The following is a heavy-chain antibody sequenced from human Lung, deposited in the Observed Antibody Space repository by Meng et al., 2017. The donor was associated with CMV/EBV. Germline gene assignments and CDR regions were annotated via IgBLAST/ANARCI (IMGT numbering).Heavy chain of an antibody. CDR3: ARRASWLLSLDY. Sequence: GSLRLSCAVSGDPISNSNWWTWVRQPPGKGLEWIGVIYHSGTTNYNPSLKSRVTISVNKSKKQFSLMLTSVTVADTAVYYCARRASWLLSLDYWGQGTLVTVSS. CDR2: IYHSGTT. D-gene: IGHD3-9*01. CDR1: GDPISNSNW. J-gene: IGHJ4*02. V-gene: IGHV4-4*02.